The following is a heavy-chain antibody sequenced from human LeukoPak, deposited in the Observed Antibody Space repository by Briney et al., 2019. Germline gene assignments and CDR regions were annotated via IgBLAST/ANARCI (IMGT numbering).Heavy chain of an antibody. CDR1: SGSFSGYY. CDR2: INDSGSV. D-gene: IGHD2-15*01. J-gene: IGHJ4*02. CDR3: ARRLVDSGASQVSDD. V-gene: IGHV4-34*01. Sequence: SEALSLTCAVYSGSFSGYYWSWIRQPPGKGLEWIGEINDSGSVNCNPSLKNRVTLSVDTSKNQFSLRLSSVAAADTAVYYCARRLVDSGASQVSDDWGQGTLVTVSS.